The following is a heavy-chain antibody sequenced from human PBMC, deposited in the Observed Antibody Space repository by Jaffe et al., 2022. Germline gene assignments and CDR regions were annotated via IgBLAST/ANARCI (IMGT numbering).Heavy chain of an antibody. D-gene: IGHD6-13*01. CDR2: ISGSGGST. J-gene: IGHJ4*02. CDR3: AKDRYSSSWYPYYFDY. CDR1: GFTFSSYA. V-gene: IGHV3-23*01. Sequence: EVQLLESGGGLVQPGGSLRLSCAASGFTFSSYAMSWVRQAPGKGLEWVSAISGSGGSTYYADSVKGRFTISRDNSKNTLYLQMNSLRAEDTAVYYCAKDRYSSSWYPYYFDYWGQGTLVTVSS.